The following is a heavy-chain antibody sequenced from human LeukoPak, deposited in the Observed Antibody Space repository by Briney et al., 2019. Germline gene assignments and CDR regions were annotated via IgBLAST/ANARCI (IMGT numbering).Heavy chain of an antibody. Sequence: PSETLSLTCTVSGGSISSYYWSWIRQPPGKGLEWIGYIYYSGSTNYNPSLKSRVTISVDTSKNQFSLKLSSVTAADTAVYYCASHRTDILTGYSDYWGQGTLVTVSS. V-gene: IGHV4-59*08. J-gene: IGHJ4*02. CDR3: ASHRTDILTGYSDY. CDR2: IYYSGST. CDR1: GGSISSYY. D-gene: IGHD3-9*01.